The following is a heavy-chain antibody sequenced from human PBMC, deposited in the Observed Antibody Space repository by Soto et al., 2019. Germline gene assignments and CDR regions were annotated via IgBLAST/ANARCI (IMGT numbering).Heavy chain of an antibody. D-gene: IGHD1-26*01. CDR1: GYSFTSYW. V-gene: IGHV5-10-1*03. CDR3: AILSVHGAGEQLRGTKGRDY. Sequence: EVQLVQSGAEVKKPGESLRISCKGSGYSFTSYWISWVRQMPGKGLEWMGRIDPSDSYTNYSPSFQGHVTISAEKSISTAYLQWSSLKASDTAMYYCAILSVHGAGEQLRGTKGRDYWGQGTLVTVSS. CDR2: IDPSDSYT. J-gene: IGHJ4*02.